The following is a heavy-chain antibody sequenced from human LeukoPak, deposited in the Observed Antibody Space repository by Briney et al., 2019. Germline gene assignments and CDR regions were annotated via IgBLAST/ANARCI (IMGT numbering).Heavy chain of an antibody. CDR3: ARDRCSSTSCYAEYYGSGSYYVRFDY. Sequence: SVKVSCKASGGTFRSYANSWVRQAPGQGLEWMGGIIPIFGTANYAQKFQGRVTITADESTSTAYMELSSLRSEDTAVYYCARDRCSSTSCYAEYYGSGSYYVRFDYWGQGTLVTVSS. V-gene: IGHV1-69*13. CDR1: GGTFRSYA. CDR2: IIPIFGTA. D-gene: IGHD3-10*01. J-gene: IGHJ4*02.